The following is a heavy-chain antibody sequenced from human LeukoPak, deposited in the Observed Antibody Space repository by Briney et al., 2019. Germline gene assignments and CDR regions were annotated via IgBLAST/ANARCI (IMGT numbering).Heavy chain of an antibody. Sequence: ASVKVSCKASGGTFSSYAISWVRQAPGQGLEWMGRIIPIFGTANYAQKFQGRVTMTRDTSISTAYMELSRLRSDDTAVYYCASTSGYCSSTSCYRGDFEDYWGQGTLVTVSS. CDR1: GGTFSSYA. V-gene: IGHV1-69*05. CDR2: IIPIFGTA. J-gene: IGHJ4*02. CDR3: ASTSGYCSSTSCYRGDFEDY. D-gene: IGHD2-2*02.